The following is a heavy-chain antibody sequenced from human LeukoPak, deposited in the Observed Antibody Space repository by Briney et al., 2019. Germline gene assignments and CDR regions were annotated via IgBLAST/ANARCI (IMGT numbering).Heavy chain of an antibody. J-gene: IGHJ3*02. CDR2: IYTSGST. CDR1: GGFISRYY. V-gene: IGHV4-4*07. D-gene: IGHD6-13*01. CDR3: ARGRAVAAAATNAFDI. Sequence: SETLSLTCTVAGGFISRYYWRWLRQPAGGGLGWIGRIYTSGSTNYNPSLKGRVTISADKSKNQFSLQLSSVTAADTAVYYCARGRAVAAAATNAFDIWPQGTIVSVSS.